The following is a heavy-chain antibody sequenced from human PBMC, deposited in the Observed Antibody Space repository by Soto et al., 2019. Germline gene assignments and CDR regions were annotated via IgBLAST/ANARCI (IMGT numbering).Heavy chain of an antibody. Sequence: QEQLVESGGGLVKPGGSLRLSCAASGFTFSDSYMSWIRQAPGKGLEWLALIYWSGDEHYRPSLKSRLSIFKDTSKNHVVLIMTDMDPVDTATYYCARGLATLPVFAFDIWGQGIMVTVSS. CDR2: IYWSGDE. V-gene: IGHV3-11*01. CDR3: ARGLATLPVFAFDI. CDR1: GFTFSDSY. D-gene: IGHD6-6*01. J-gene: IGHJ3*02.